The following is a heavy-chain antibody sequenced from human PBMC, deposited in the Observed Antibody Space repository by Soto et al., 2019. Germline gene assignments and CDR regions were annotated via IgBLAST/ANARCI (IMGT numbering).Heavy chain of an antibody. J-gene: IGHJ3*01. Sequence: QVQLVQSVAEVRRPGTSVMVSCKTSGYTYTDYEINLVRQATGQGLEWMGWMTPNSGNTGYAQKFQVRVSMTRNTATSTAYMEMSSLRSDDTAIYYCARDSSTTNPVWGQGTMVTVSS. D-gene: IGHD2-2*01. CDR1: GYTYTDYE. CDR3: ARDSSTTNPV. V-gene: IGHV1-8*01. CDR2: MTPNSGNT.